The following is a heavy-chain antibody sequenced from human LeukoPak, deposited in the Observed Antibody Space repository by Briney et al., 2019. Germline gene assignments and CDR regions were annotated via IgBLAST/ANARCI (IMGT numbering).Heavy chain of an antibody. D-gene: IGHD3-10*01. J-gene: IGHJ5*02. V-gene: IGHV3-74*01. CDR3: ARASRGNWFDP. CDR2: IGDDGSTT. CDR1: GFTFSRYW. Sequence: PGGSLRLSCAASGFTFSRYWMHWVRQAREKGLVWVSRIGDDGSTTAYADSVKGRFTISRDNAKNTLYLQMNSLRAEDTAVYYCARASRGNWFDPWGQGTLVTVSS.